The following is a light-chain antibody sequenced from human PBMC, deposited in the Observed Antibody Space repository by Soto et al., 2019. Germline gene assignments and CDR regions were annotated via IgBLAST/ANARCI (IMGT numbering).Light chain of an antibody. J-gene: IGKJ2*01. CDR3: QQSYTPQST. V-gene: IGKV1-39*01. CDR2: AAS. Sequence: DIQMTQSPSSLSASIGDRVTITCRASQSVTSYLNWYQQKPGKAPTLLIYAASSLHSGVPSRFRGGGSGTDFTLTISSLQPEDFATYYCQQSYTPQSTFGQGTKLEIK. CDR1: QSVTSY.